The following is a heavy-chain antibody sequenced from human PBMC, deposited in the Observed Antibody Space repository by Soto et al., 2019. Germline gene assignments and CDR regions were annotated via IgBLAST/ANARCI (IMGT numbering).Heavy chain of an antibody. CDR3: TAGSGNFY. D-gene: IGHD3-10*01. J-gene: IGHJ1*01. CDR2: IKSKTDGGTT. Sequence: PXGPLKLSCAASGFTFSNAWMSWVRQAPGKGLDWVGRIKSKTDGGTTDYAAPVKGRFTISRDDSKNTLYLQMNSLKTEDTAVYYCTAGSGNFYWGQGTLVTVSS. CDR1: GFTFSNAW. V-gene: IGHV3-15*01.